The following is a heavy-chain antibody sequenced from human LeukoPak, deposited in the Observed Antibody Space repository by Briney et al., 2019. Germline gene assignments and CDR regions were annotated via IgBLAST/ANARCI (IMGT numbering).Heavy chain of an antibody. Sequence: ASVKASCKASGYTFTSYDINWVRQATGQGLEWMGWMNPNSGNTGYAQKFQGRVTITRNTSISTAYMELSSLRSEDTAVYYCASRRYGSGSYYNGYEYWGQGTLVTVSS. V-gene: IGHV1-8*03. CDR3: ASRRYGSGSYYNGYEY. CDR2: MNPNSGNT. CDR1: GYTFTSYD. D-gene: IGHD3-10*01. J-gene: IGHJ4*02.